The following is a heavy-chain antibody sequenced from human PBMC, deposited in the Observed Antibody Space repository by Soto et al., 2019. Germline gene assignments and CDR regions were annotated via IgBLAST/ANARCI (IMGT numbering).Heavy chain of an antibody. CDR1: GGSISSSSYY. V-gene: IGHV4-39*01. D-gene: IGHD3-3*01. CDR3: ARHAITILDFNWFDP. Sequence: QLQLQESGPGLVKPSETLSLTCTVSGGSISSSSYYWGWIRQPPGKGLEWIGSIYYSGSTYYNPSLKSRVTISVDTSKNQFSLKLSSVTAADTAVYYCARHAITILDFNWFDPWGQGTLVTVSS. J-gene: IGHJ5*02. CDR2: IYYSGST.